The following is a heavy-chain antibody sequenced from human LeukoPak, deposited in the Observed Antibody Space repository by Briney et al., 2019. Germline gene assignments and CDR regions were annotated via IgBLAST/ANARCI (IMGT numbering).Heavy chain of an antibody. J-gene: IGHJ6*02. Sequence: ASVKVSCKASGCTFSSYAISWVRQAPGQGLEWMGRIIPILGIANYAQKFQGRVTITADTSTSTASMELSSLRSEDTAVYYCARSVAVVPASTRYYYYYGMDVWGQGTTVTVSS. CDR1: GCTFSSYA. CDR2: IIPILGIA. D-gene: IGHD2-2*01. CDR3: ARSVAVVPASTRYYYYYGMDV. V-gene: IGHV1-69*04.